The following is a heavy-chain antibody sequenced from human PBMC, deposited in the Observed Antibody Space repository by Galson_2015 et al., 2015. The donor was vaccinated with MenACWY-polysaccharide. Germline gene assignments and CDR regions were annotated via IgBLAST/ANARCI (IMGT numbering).Heavy chain of an antibody. CDR3: AKGDYGGYSHGFDL. Sequence: SLRLSCAASGFSFSGYGMHWVRQAPGKGLEWVAVISYDETNKYYTDSVRGRFTISRDNSKHTLYLQMNSLRAEDTAVYYCAKGDYGGYSHGFDLWGQGTMVPVSS. D-gene: IGHD4-23*01. CDR2: ISYDETNK. V-gene: IGHV3-30*18. J-gene: IGHJ3*01. CDR1: GFSFSGYG.